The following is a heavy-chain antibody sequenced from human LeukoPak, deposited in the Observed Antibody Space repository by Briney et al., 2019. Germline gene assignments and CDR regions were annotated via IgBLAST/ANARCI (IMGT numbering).Heavy chain of an antibody. CDR3: AKQARYSNFWSGYLYYFDY. CDR2: FVGGDTT. D-gene: IGHD3-3*01. V-gene: IGHV3-23*01. Sequence: GGSLRLSCAASGFTFNNYAASWVRQALGKGLEWVSAFVGGDTTYYADSVKGRFTISRDNSRNTLYLQMNTLRAEDTAVYYCAKQARYSNFWSGYLYYFDYWGQGTLVTVSS. J-gene: IGHJ4*02. CDR1: GFTFNNYA.